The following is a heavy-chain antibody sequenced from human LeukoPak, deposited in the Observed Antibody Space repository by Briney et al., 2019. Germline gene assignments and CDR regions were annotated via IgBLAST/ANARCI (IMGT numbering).Heavy chain of an antibody. Sequence: SETLSLTCTVSGASISSYYWSWIRHPPGKGLEWIGYIYYSGSTNYNPSLKSRVTISVDTSKNQFSLKLSSVTAADTAVYYCARDFSSSWYHFDHWGQGTLVTVSS. CDR3: ARDFSSSWYHFDH. CDR2: IYYSGST. CDR1: GASISSYY. D-gene: IGHD6-13*01. V-gene: IGHV4-59*01. J-gene: IGHJ4*02.